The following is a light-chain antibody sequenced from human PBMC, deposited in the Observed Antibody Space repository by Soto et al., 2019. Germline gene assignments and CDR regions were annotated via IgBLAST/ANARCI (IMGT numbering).Light chain of an antibody. CDR1: SSDVGSYNL. J-gene: IGLJ2*01. V-gene: IGLV2-23*01. Sequence: QSALTHPASVSGSPGQSITISCTGTSSDVGSYNLVSWYQQHPGKAPKLMIYEGSKRPSGVSNRFSGSKSGNTASLTISGLQAEDEADYYCCSYAGSSIYVVFGGGTKLTVL. CDR3: CSYAGSSIYVV. CDR2: EGS.